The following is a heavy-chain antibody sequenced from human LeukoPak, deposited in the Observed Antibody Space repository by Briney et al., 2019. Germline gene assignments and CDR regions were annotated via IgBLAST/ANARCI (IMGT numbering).Heavy chain of an antibody. J-gene: IGHJ5*02. CDR3: ARVYDFWMFDP. V-gene: IGHV4-59*01. Sequence: PETLSLTCTVSGGSISSYYWSWIRQPPGKGLEWIGYIYYSGSTNYNPSLKSRVTISVDTSKNQFSLKLSSVTAADTAVYYCARVYDFWMFDPWGQGTLVTVSS. D-gene: IGHD3-3*01. CDR1: GGSISSYY. CDR2: IYYSGST.